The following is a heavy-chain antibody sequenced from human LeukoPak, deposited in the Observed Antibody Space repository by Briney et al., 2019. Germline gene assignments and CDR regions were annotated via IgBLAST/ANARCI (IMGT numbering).Heavy chain of an antibody. CDR1: GYTFTDYY. Sequence: ASVKVSCKVSGYTFTDYYMHWVQQAPGKGLEWMGLVDPEDSETIYAEKFQGRVNITADTSTDTAYMELSSLRSEDTAVYYCATVSVVLPRWGQGTLVTVSS. CDR2: VDPEDSET. J-gene: IGHJ4*02. CDR3: ATVSVVLPR. V-gene: IGHV1-69-2*01. D-gene: IGHD2-15*01.